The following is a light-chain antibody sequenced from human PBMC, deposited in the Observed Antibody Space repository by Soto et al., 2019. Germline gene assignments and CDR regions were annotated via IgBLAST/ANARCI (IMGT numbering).Light chain of an antibody. CDR3: QQANNWPPT. CDR1: QSVSSK. J-gene: IGKJ2*01. CDR2: GAS. V-gene: IGKV3-15*01. Sequence: EIVMTQFPATLSVSPGERVTLSCGASQSVSSKLVWYQQKPGQAPRLLIYGASTRATGIPARFSGSGSGTEFTLTISSLQSEDFAIYYCQQANNWPPTFGQGTKLEIK.